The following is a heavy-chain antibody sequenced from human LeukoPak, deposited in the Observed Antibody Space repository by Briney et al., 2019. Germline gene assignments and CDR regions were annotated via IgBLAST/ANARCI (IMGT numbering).Heavy chain of an antibody. CDR1: GGSISSYY. Sequence: SETLSLTCTVSGGSISSYYWSWIRQPPGKGLEWIGYIYYSGSTNYDPSLKSRVTISVDTSKNQFSLKLSSVTAVDTAVYYCARGQQLVLSWGQGTLVTVSS. V-gene: IGHV4-59*01. D-gene: IGHD6-13*01. CDR3: ARGQQLVLS. CDR2: IYYSGST. J-gene: IGHJ4*02.